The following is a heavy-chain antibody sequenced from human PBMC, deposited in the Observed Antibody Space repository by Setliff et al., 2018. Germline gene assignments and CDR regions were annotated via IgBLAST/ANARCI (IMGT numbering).Heavy chain of an antibody. V-gene: IGHV1-18*01. CDR2: ISAYNGNT. D-gene: IGHD3-10*01. CDR1: GYTFTNYG. CDR3: ARVSSYGSGSYYYYYYGMDV. Sequence: GASVKVSCKASGYTFTNYGISWVRQAPGQGLEWMGWISAYNGNTNYAQKLQGRVTMTTDTSTSTAYMELRSLRPDDTAVYYCARVSSYGSGSYYYYYYGMDVWGQGTTVTVSS. J-gene: IGHJ6*02.